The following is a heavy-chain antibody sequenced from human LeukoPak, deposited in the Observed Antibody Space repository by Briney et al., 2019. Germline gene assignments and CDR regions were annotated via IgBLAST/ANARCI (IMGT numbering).Heavy chain of an antibody. CDR2: IYYSGST. CDR3: ARDADGDYVAGMIAFDI. V-gene: IGHV4-39*07. J-gene: IGHJ3*02. D-gene: IGHD4-17*01. Sequence: PSETLSLTCSVSGGSISSTTYYWGWIRQPPGKGLEWIGSIYYSGSTYYNPSLKSRVTISVDTSKNQFSLKLSSVTAADTAVYYCARDADGDYVAGMIAFDIWGQGTMVTVSS. CDR1: GGSISSTTYY.